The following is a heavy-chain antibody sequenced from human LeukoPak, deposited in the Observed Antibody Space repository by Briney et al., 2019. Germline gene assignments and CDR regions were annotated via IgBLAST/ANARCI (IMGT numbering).Heavy chain of an antibody. J-gene: IGHJ4*02. Sequence: PSETLSLTCTVSGGSISSYYWSWIRQPPGKGLEWIGYIYYSGSTNYNPSLKSRVTISVDTSKNQFSLKLSSVTAADTAVYYCARVYYDSSGYYPFDYWGQGTLGTVSS. CDR2: IYYSGST. V-gene: IGHV4-59*01. D-gene: IGHD3-22*01. CDR3: ARVYYDSSGYYPFDY. CDR1: GGSISSYY.